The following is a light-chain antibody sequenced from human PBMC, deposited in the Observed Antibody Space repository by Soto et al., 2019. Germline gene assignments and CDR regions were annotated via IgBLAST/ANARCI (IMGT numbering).Light chain of an antibody. J-gene: IGKJ5*01. V-gene: IGKV1-27*01. CDR3: QSYNTARPT. Sequence: IQMTQSPSSLSASLVDRATITCRASQGISNFLAWYQQRPGKVPNLLIYGASTLQSGVPSRFSASGSGTDFTLTISSLQPEDIATYYCQSYNTARPTFGQGTRLEIK. CDR1: QGISNF. CDR2: GAS.